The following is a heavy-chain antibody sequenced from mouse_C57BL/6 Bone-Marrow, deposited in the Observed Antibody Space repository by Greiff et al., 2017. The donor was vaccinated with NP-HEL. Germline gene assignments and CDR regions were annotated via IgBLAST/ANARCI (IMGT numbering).Heavy chain of an antibody. CDR1: GYTFTSYG. D-gene: IGHD2-5*01. CDR2: IYPRSGNT. V-gene: IGHV1-81*01. Sequence: VQLQQSGAELARPGASVKLSCKASGYTFTSYGISWVKQRTGQGLEWIGEIYPRSGNTYYNEKFKGKATLTADISSSTAYMELRSLTSEDSAVYFCAREGAYYSNPFAYWGQGTLVTVSA. J-gene: IGHJ3*01. CDR3: AREGAYYSNPFAY.